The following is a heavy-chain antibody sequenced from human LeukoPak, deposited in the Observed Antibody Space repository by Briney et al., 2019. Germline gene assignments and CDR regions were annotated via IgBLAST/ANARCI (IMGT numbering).Heavy chain of an antibody. CDR3: AKDRGYSSSWYDS. D-gene: IGHD6-13*01. J-gene: IGHJ5*02. V-gene: IGHV4-34*01. CDR2: INHSGST. CDR1: GGSFSGYY. Sequence: SETLSLTCAVYGGSFSGYYWSWIRQPPGKGLEWIGEINHSGSTNYNPSLKSRVTISVDTSKNQFSLKLSSVTAADTAVYYCAKDRGYSSSWYDSWGQGTLVTVSS.